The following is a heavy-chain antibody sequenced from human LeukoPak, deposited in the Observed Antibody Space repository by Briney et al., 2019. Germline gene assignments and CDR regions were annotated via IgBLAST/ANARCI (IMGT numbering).Heavy chain of an antibody. CDR2: VYHSGST. J-gene: IGHJ4*02. V-gene: IGHV4-39*01. CDR1: GGSISSSPYF. D-gene: IGHD3-10*01. CDR3: ARRNYYTSGSPY. Sequence: SETLSLTCTVSGGSISSSPYFWVWLRQPPGKGLEWIASVYHSGSTYYNPSLKGRVSISVDTPKNQFSLQLSSVTAADTAVYYCARRNYYTSGSPYWGQGILVTVSS.